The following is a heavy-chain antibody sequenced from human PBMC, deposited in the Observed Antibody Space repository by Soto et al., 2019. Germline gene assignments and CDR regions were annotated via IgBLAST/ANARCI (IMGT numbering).Heavy chain of an antibody. CDR2: IDPSDSYT. V-gene: IGHV5-10-1*01. D-gene: IGHD7-27*01. J-gene: IGHJ4*02. Sequence: EVQLVQSGAEVKKHGESLRISCKGSGYSFTSYWISWVRKMPGKGLAWMGRIDPSDSYTNYSPSFQGHVTISADKSITTAYLQWSSLKASDTAMYYGARHVMAALGWVDEPLWGQVSLVTVS. CDR3: ARHVMAALGWVDEPL. CDR1: GYSFTSYW.